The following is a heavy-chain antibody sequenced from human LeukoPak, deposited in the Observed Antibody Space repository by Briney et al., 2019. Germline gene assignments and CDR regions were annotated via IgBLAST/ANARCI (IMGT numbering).Heavy chain of an antibody. J-gene: IGHJ5*02. CDR2: IYHSGNT. D-gene: IGHD4-17*01. V-gene: IGHV4-39*01. CDR1: GGSISSSSYY. CDR3: ASCPDDYGDYAAGNWFDP. Sequence: SETLSLTCSVSGGSISSSSYYWGWIRQPPGKGLEWIVNIYHSGNTYYNASLKSRVTISVDTSKNQLSLKLTSVIAAHTAEYYSASCPDDYGDYAAGNWFDPWGQGTLVTVSS.